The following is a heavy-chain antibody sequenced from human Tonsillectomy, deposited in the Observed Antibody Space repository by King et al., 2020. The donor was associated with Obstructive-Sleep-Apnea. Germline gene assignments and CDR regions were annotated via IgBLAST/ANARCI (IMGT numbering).Heavy chain of an antibody. Sequence: QLVQSGGGLVQPGRSLRLSCAASGFTFDDYAMHWVRQAPGKGLEWVSGISWNSGSIGYADSVKGRLTISRDNAKNSLYLQMNSLRAEDTALYYCAKDKGYCSGGSCYFFDYWGQGTLVTVSS. D-gene: IGHD2-15*01. J-gene: IGHJ4*02. V-gene: IGHV3-9*01. CDR2: ISWNSGSI. CDR1: GFTFDDYA. CDR3: AKDKGYCSGGSCYFFDY.